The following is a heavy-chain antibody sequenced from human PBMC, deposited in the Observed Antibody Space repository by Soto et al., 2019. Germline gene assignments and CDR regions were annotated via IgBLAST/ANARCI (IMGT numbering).Heavy chain of an antibody. CDR3: ARGMYMAWCDP. V-gene: IGHV1-18*01. D-gene: IGHD1-1*01. CDR1: GYNFIGYG. Sequence: VQSGAEVKKPGASVKVSCKASGYNFIGYGITWVRQAPGQGLEWMGWISAYTGNYNYAQSLQDRVTMTTDSSTATAYLELRSLRPDDTAVYFCARGMYMAWCDPWGQGTPVTVSS. J-gene: IGHJ5*02. CDR2: ISAYTGNY.